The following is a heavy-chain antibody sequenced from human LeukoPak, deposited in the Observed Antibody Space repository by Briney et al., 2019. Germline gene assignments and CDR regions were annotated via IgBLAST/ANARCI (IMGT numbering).Heavy chain of an antibody. V-gene: IGHV1-2*02. CDR3: ARNWNQGRYYYYYMDI. Sequence: ASVKVSCKASGYTFIGYNIHWVRQAPGQGLEWMGWINPDTGGTNYAQQFQGRVTMSRDTSISTTYMELNRLRSDDTAVYYCARNWNQGRYYYYYMDIWGKGTTVTVSS. CDR2: INPDTGGT. D-gene: IGHD1-14*01. J-gene: IGHJ6*03. CDR1: GYTFIGYN.